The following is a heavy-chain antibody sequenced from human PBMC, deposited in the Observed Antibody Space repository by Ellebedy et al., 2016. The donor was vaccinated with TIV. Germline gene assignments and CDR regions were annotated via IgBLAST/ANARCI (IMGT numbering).Heavy chain of an antibody. CDR2: IKQDGSEK. J-gene: IGHJ6*02. V-gene: IGHV3-7*03. CDR1: GFTFSSYW. Sequence: GESLKISCAASGFTFSSYWMSWVRQAPGKGLEWVANIKQDGSEKYYVDSVKGRFTISRDNAKNSLYLQMNSLRAEDTAVYYCATDLPLSHTTYYYYGMDVWGQGTTVTVSS. CDR3: ATDLPLSHTTYYYYGMDV. D-gene: IGHD1-26*01.